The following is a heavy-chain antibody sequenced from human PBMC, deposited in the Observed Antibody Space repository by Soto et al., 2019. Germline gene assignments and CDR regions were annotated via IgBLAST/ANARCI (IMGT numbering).Heavy chain of an antibody. V-gene: IGHV1-18*01. CDR3: ARVFRPSIVVVPAAIPAGTPLHY. CDR2: ISAYNGNT. Sequence: ASVKVSCKASGYTFTSYGISWVRQAPGQGLEWMGWISAYNGNTNYAQKLQGRVTMTTDTSTSTAYMELRSLRSDDTAVYYCARVFRPSIVVVPAAIPAGTPLHYCGQGTQVTVSS. J-gene: IGHJ4*02. CDR1: GYTFTSYG. D-gene: IGHD2-2*02.